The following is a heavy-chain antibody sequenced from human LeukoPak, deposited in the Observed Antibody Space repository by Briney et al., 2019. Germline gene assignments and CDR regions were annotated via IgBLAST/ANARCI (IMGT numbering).Heavy chain of an antibody. D-gene: IGHD3-16*01. CDR3: AKDRGMITAAMDV. CDR1: GFTFSSYG. J-gene: IGHJ6*03. V-gene: IGHV3-30*18. CDR2: ISYDGSNK. Sequence: GGSLRLSCAASGFTFSSYGMHWVRPAPGKGLEWVAVISYDGSNKYYADSVKGRFTISRDNSKNTLYLQMNSLRAEDTAVYYCAKDRGMITAAMDVWGKGTTVTVSS.